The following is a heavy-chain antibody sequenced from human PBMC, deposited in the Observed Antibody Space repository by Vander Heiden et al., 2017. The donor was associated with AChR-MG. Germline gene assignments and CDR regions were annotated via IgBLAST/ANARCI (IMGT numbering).Heavy chain of an antibody. CDR3: AKHIVGGTPSTAFDI. D-gene: IGHD2-21*02. V-gene: IGHV3-23*01. J-gene: IGHJ3*02. CDR1: GFTVSSYA. CDR2: ISGSGGST. Sequence: EVQLLESGGGLVQPGGSQTPSCAASGFTVSSYAMSWVRQAPGKGLEWVSAISGSGGSTYYAESVKGRFTISRDNAKNTLYMQMNRLRAEDTAVYYCAKHIVGGTPSTAFDIWGEVTMVAVSS.